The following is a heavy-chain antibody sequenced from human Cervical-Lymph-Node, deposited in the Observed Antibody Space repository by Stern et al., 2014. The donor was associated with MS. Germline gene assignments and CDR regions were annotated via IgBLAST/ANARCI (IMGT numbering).Heavy chain of an antibody. Sequence: QMQLVQSGAEVKKPGSSVKVSCKASGGTFSSYTISWVRQAPGQGLEWMGRIIPILGVAKYAQRFQGRVTITADKSTRTVYMELSSLRSEDTAVYYCARVADIVVPVDNGMDVWGQGTTVTVSS. CDR3: ARVADIVVPVDNGMDV. D-gene: IGHD2-2*01. CDR1: GGTFSSYT. V-gene: IGHV1-69*09. J-gene: IGHJ6*02. CDR2: IIPILGVA.